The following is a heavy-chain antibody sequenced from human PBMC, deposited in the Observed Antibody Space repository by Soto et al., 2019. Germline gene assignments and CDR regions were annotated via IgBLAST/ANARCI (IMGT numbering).Heavy chain of an antibody. CDR2: IKSKTDGGTT. CDR3: TTDALGYCSGGSCLYY. Sequence: EVQLVESGGGLVKPGGSLRLSCEASGFTFSNAWMSWVRQAPGKGLEWVGRIKSKTDGGTTDYAAPVKGRFTISRDDSKNTLYLQMNSLKTEDTAVYYCTTDALGYCSGGSCLYYWGQGTLVTVSS. D-gene: IGHD2-15*01. V-gene: IGHV3-15*01. J-gene: IGHJ4*02. CDR1: GFTFSNAW.